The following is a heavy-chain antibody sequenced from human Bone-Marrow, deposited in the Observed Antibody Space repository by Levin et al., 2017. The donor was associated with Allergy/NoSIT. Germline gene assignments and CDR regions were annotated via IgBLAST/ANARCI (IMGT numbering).Heavy chain of an antibody. CDR1: GFTFSTYA. J-gene: IGHJ4*02. D-gene: IGHD2-2*01. Sequence: SCAASGFTFSTYAMNWVRQAPGKGLEWISFIGGGGSPIHYADSVRGRFTISRDNAKNSLYLQMNSLRAEDTAVYYCVRDNGAAAIDYWGQGTRVTVSS. CDR3: VRDNGAAAIDY. V-gene: IGHV3-48*03. CDR2: IGGGGSPI.